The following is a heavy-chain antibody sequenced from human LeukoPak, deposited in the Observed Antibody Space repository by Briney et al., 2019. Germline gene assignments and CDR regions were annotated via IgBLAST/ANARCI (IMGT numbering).Heavy chain of an antibody. Sequence: SETLSLTCAVYGGSFSGYYWSWIRQPPGKGLEWIGEINHSGSTNYNPSLKSRVTISVDTSKNQFSLKLSSVTAADKAVYYCARGHPSSLLSYYDFWSGYSYYYYYMDVWGKGTTVTVSS. V-gene: IGHV4-34*01. CDR3: ARGHPSSLLSYYDFWSGYSYYYYYMDV. J-gene: IGHJ6*03. CDR1: GGSFSGYY. CDR2: INHSGST. D-gene: IGHD3-3*01.